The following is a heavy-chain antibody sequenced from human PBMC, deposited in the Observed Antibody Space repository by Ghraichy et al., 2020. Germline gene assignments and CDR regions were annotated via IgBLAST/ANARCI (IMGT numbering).Heavy chain of an antibody. V-gene: IGHV3-33*01. Sequence: GGSLRLSCAASGFTFSSYGMHWVRQAPGKGLEWVAVIWYDGSNKYYADSVKGRFTISRDNSKNTLYLQMNSLRAEDTAVYYCARAGPYYDSSGYYQTWGQGTLVTVSS. CDR2: IWYDGSNK. D-gene: IGHD3-22*01. CDR1: GFTFSSYG. CDR3: ARAGPYYDSSGYYQT. J-gene: IGHJ4*02.